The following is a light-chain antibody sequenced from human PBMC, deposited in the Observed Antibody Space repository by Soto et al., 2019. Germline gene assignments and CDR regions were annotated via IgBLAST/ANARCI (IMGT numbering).Light chain of an antibody. CDR2: DAS. Sequence: EIVMTQSPATLSGSPGERATLSCRASQSVNRNLAWYRQKPGQTPRLLIYDASSRATGIPARFSGSGSGTDFTLTISSLQSEDFAVYYCQQYNNWPLTFGGGTNVEIK. V-gene: IGKV3-15*01. CDR3: QQYNNWPLT. CDR1: QSVNRN. J-gene: IGKJ4*01.